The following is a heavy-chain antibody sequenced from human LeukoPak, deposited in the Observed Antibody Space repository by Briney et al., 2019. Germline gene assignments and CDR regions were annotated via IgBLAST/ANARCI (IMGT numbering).Heavy chain of an antibody. J-gene: IGHJ3*02. CDR3: AKMNYDFWSGYPNDAFGI. CDR2: ISGSGGST. D-gene: IGHD3-3*01. Sequence: GGSLRLSCAASGFTFSSYAMSWVRQAPGKGLEWVSAISGSGGSTYYADSVKGRFTISRDNSKNTLYLQMNSLRAEDTAVYYCAKMNYDFWSGYPNDAFGIWGQGTMVTVSS. V-gene: IGHV3-23*01. CDR1: GFTFSSYA.